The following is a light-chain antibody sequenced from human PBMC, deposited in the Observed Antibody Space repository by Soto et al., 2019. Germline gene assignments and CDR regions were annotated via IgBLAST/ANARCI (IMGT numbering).Light chain of an antibody. Sequence: QSALTQPASVSGSPGQSITISCSGTSSDVGGDKYVSWYQQHPGKVPKLMIYEVSDRPSGVSDRFSGSKSGNTASLTISGLQAEDEADYYCCSYAGSSTYVFGTGTKLTVL. J-gene: IGLJ1*01. V-gene: IGLV2-14*01. CDR3: CSYAGSSTYV. CDR1: SSDVGGDKY. CDR2: EVS.